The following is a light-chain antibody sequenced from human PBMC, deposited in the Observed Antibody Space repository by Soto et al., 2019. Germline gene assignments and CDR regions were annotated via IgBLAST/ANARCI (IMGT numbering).Light chain of an antibody. CDR2: EVS. V-gene: IGLV2-14*01. CDR1: SSDVGAHNF. CDR3: NSYTSSNTDV. Sequence: SVLTQPASVSWSPGQAITISCSGSSSDVGAHNFVSWYQHHPGKAPKLMIYEVSNRPSGVSNRFSCSKSGNTASLTISALQAEDEADYYCNSYTSSNTDVFGSGTKATVL. J-gene: IGLJ1*01.